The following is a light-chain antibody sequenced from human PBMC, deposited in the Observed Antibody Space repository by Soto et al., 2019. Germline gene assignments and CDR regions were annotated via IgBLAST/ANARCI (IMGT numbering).Light chain of an antibody. CDR1: QSITTS. Sequence: DIQMTQSPSSLSASVGDRVTITCRASQSITTSLNWYQQKPGKAPKLLIFAASTLQSGVPSRFSGSGSGTYFTLTVSSLQPEDSATYYCQQTFTTVWTFGQGTSVEIK. V-gene: IGKV1-39*01. J-gene: IGKJ1*01. CDR2: AAS. CDR3: QQTFTTVWT.